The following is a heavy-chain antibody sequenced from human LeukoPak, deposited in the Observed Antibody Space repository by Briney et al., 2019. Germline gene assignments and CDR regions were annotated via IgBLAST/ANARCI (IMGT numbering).Heavy chain of an antibody. Sequence: SETLSLTCAVYGGSFNGYYWSWIRQPPGKGLEWIGEINHSGSTNYNPSLKSRVTISVDTSKNQISLKLTSVTAADTAVYYCARGVPRGVILPFDFWGQGTLVTVSS. D-gene: IGHD3-10*01. V-gene: IGHV4-34*01. CDR3: ARGVPRGVILPFDF. CDR2: INHSGST. J-gene: IGHJ4*02. CDR1: GGSFNGYY.